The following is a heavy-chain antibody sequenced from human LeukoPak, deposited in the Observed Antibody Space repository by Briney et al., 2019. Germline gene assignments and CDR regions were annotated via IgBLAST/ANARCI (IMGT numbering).Heavy chain of an antibody. CDR3: ASGSGWYLVFDY. CDR2: IYHSGST. J-gene: IGHJ4*02. V-gene: IGHV4-30-2*01. CDR1: GGSISSGGYS. D-gene: IGHD6-19*01. Sequence: SEALSLTCAVSGGSISSGGYSWSRIRQPPGKGLEWIGYIYHSGSTYYNPSLKSRVTISVDRSKNQFSLKLSSVTAADTAVYYCASGSGWYLVFDYWGQGTLVTVSS.